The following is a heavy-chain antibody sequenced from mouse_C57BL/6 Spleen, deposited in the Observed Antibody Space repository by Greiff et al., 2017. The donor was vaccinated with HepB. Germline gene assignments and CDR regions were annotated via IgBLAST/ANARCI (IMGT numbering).Heavy chain of an antibody. D-gene: IGHD2-1*01. Sequence: EVQRVESVAELVRPGASVKLSCTASGFNIKNTYMHWVKQRPEQGLEWIGRIDPANGNTKYAPKFQGKATITADTSSNTAYLQLSSLTSEDTAIYYCARRVYYGNYGYAMDYWGQGTSVTVSS. V-gene: IGHV14-3*01. J-gene: IGHJ4*01. CDR2: IDPANGNT. CDR1: GFNIKNTY. CDR3: ARRVYYGNYGYAMDY.